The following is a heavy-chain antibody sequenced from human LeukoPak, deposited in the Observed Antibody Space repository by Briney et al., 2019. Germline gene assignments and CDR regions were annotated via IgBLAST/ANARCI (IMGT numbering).Heavy chain of an antibody. CDR2: IYPADSDI. CDR3: ARQEYCSGGSCYTWFDP. D-gene: IGHD2-15*01. V-gene: IGHV5-51*01. Sequence: GESLKISCKGSGYSINNYWIGWVRQMPGKGLEWMGIIYPADSDIRYSPSFQGQVTISADKSISTAYLQWSSLKASDAAIYYCARQEYCSGGSCYTWFDPWGQGTLVIVSS. CDR1: GYSINNYW. J-gene: IGHJ5*02.